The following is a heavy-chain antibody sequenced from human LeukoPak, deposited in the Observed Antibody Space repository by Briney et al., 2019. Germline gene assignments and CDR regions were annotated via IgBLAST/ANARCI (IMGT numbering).Heavy chain of an antibody. Sequence: VASVKVSCKASGYTFTSYGISWVRQAPGQGLEWMGWISAYNGNTNYAQKFQGRVTITADKSTSTAYMELSSLRSEDTAVYYCARDSVLRFFLHWGQGTLVTVSS. V-gene: IGHV1-18*01. J-gene: IGHJ4*02. CDR2: ISAYNGNT. D-gene: IGHD3-3*01. CDR1: GYTFTSYG. CDR3: ARDSVLRFFLH.